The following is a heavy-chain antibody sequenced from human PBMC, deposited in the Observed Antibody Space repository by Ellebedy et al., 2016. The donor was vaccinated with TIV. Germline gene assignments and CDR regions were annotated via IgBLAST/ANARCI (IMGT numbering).Heavy chain of an antibody. D-gene: IGHD3-10*01. J-gene: IGHJ6*02. CDR1: GDSVSSGSYY. CDR2: VYYSGST. Sequence: PSETLSLTCTVSGDSVSSGSYYWSWIRQPPGKGLEWIGYVYYSGSTKYNPALQSRVTISEDRSKTQFSLQLTSVTAADTAVYYCARGYGTGRYGMDVWGQGTTVTVSS. CDR3: ARGYGTGRYGMDV. V-gene: IGHV4-61*01.